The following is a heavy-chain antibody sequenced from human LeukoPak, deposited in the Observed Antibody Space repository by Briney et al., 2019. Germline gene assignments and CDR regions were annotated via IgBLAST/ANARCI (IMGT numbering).Heavy chain of an antibody. J-gene: IGHJ4*02. Sequence: PSGTLSLTCAVYGGSFSGYYWSWIRQPPGKGLEWIGEITHSGSTNYNPSLKSRVTISVDTSKNQFSLRLTSMTAADTAVYYCARGLGDSLHIGLDYWGQGTLVTVSS. V-gene: IGHV4-34*01. CDR3: ARGLGDSLHIGLDY. CDR2: ITHSGST. D-gene: IGHD4-17*01. CDR1: GGSFSGYY.